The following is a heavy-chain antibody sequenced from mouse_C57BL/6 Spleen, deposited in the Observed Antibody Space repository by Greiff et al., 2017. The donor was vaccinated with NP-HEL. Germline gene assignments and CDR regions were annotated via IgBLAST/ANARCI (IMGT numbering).Heavy chain of an antibody. CDR2: IYPGSGST. Sequence: VQLQQPGAELVKPGASVKMSCKASGYTFTSYWITWVKQRPGQGLEWIGDIYPGSGSTNYNEKFKSKATLTVDTSSSTAYMQLSSLTSEDSAVYYCARGTYGNYVGAMDYWGQGTSVTVSS. D-gene: IGHD2-1*01. V-gene: IGHV1-55*01. CDR1: GYTFTSYW. J-gene: IGHJ4*01. CDR3: ARGTYGNYVGAMDY.